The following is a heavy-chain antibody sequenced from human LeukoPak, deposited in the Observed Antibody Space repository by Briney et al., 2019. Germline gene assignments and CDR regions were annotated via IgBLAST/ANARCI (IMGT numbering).Heavy chain of an antibody. Sequence: GGSLRLSCAASGFSFANYAMSWVRQAPGKGLEWVANIHEDGSEKYYVDSVKGRFTISRDNAKNSLYLQMNSLRAEDTAVYYCARTLRLKTPRAFDIWGQGTMVTVSS. CDR2: IHEDGSEK. D-gene: IGHD3-3*01. J-gene: IGHJ3*02. CDR1: GFSFANYA. V-gene: IGHV3-7*05. CDR3: ARTLRLKTPRAFDI.